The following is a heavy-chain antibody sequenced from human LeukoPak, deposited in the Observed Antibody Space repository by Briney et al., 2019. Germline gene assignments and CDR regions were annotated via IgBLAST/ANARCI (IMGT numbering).Heavy chain of an antibody. CDR3: ARDHCSGGSCYYYFDY. J-gene: IGHJ4*02. V-gene: IGHV1-2*06. Sequence: GASVTVSRKASGYTFTGYYMHWVRQAPGQGLEWMGRINPNSGGTNYAQKFQGRVTMTRDTSISTAYMELSRLRSDDTAVYYCARDHCSGGSCYYYFDYWGQGTLVTVSS. D-gene: IGHD2-15*01. CDR1: GYTFTGYY. CDR2: INPNSGGT.